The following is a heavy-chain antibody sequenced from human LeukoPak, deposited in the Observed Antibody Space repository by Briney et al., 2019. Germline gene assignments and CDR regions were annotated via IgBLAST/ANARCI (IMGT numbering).Heavy chain of an antibody. CDR1: GGSITPYY. J-gene: IGHJ6*02. Sequence: SETLSLTCTVSGGSITPYYWSWIRQPPGKGLEWIGYIYSGGDTNYNPSLKSRVTISVDTSKNQFSLRLSSVTAADTAVYYCARGAKYGSGSTYYYGMDVWGQGTTVTVSS. CDR2: IYSGGDT. CDR3: ARGAKYGSGSTYYYGMDV. V-gene: IGHV4-59*01. D-gene: IGHD3-10*01.